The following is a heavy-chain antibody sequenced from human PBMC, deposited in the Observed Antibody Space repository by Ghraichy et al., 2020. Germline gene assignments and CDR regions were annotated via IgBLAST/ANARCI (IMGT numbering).Heavy chain of an antibody. D-gene: IGHD3-16*01. Sequence: SETLSLTCTVSGGSISNSYWSWVRQPAGKGLEWIGRIHTSGITNYNPSLKSRVTMSVDTSKNQFSLNVNSVTAADTAVYYCARDNYTKGDASWGQGTLVTVSS. V-gene: IGHV4-4*07. J-gene: IGHJ4*02. CDR2: IHTSGIT. CDR1: GGSISNSY. CDR3: ARDNYTKGDAS.